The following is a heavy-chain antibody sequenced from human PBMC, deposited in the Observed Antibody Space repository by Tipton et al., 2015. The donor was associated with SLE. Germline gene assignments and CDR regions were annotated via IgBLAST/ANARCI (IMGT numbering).Heavy chain of an antibody. Sequence: TLSLTCTVSGGSISSSSYYWGWIRQPPGKGLEWIGSIYYGGSTYYNPSLKSRVTISVDTSKNQFSLKLSSVTAADTAVYYCASYGGGSWGDAFDIWGQGTMVTVSS. CDR3: ASYGGGSWGDAFDI. CDR2: IYYGGST. V-gene: IGHV4-39*07. CDR1: GGSISSSSYY. J-gene: IGHJ3*02. D-gene: IGHD6-13*01.